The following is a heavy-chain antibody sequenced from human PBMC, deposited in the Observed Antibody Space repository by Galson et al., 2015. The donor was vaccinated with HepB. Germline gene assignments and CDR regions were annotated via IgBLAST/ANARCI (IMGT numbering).Heavy chain of an antibody. Sequence: SLRLSCAASGFTFTTYAMSWVRQAPGKGLEWVSYISGSGDTTYYADSVKGRFTISRDNSKNTLYLQMNSLRADDTAIYYCAKSQGWAADLDYWGQGSLVTVSS. D-gene: IGHD1-26*01. CDR3: AKSQGWAADLDY. V-gene: IGHV3-23*01. CDR1: GFTFTTYA. J-gene: IGHJ4*02. CDR2: ISGSGDTT.